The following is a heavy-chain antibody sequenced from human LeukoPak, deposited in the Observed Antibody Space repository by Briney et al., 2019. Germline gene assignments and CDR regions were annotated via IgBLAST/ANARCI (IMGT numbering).Heavy chain of an antibody. V-gene: IGHV1-3*01. J-gene: IGHJ4*02. Sequence: ASAKVSCKASGYTFTSYVIHWVRQAPGQRLEWMGWISAGNGNTKYSQNFQGRVTFISNTSATTAFMELSSLRSEDAAVYYCAGEDNLGSGSSPNDYWGQGTLVTVSS. D-gene: IGHD6-19*01. CDR2: ISAGNGNT. CDR1: GYTFTSYV. CDR3: AGEDNLGSGSSPNDY.